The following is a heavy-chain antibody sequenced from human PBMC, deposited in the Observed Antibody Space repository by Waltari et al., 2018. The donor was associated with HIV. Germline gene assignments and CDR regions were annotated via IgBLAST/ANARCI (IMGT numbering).Heavy chain of an antibody. CDR2: ISSSSSYR. CDR1: GFTFSSYS. Sequence: EVQLVESGGGLVKPGGSLRISCAASGFTFSSYSMNWVRQAPGKGLELVSSISSSSSYRYHVDSVKGRFTLSRDNAKNSLYLQMNRLRAEDTAVYYCVRDGGDYYYDTSGYHLYFDYWGQGTLVTVSS. CDR3: VRDGGDYYYDTSGYHLYFDY. D-gene: IGHD3-22*01. J-gene: IGHJ4*02. V-gene: IGHV3-21*01.